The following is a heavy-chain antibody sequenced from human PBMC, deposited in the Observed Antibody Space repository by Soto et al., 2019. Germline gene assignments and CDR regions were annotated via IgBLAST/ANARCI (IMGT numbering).Heavy chain of an antibody. CDR3: AKGPTIFGVVISYEYYYGMDV. Sequence: VGSLRLSCVASGLTLSIYYMSWVRQAPGKGLEWVSNISNSAGTTYYADSVKGRFTISRDNSKNTLYLQMNSLRAEDTAVYYCAKGPTIFGVVISYEYYYGMDVWGQGTTVTVSS. V-gene: IGHV3-23*01. D-gene: IGHD3-3*01. CDR1: GLTLSIYY. CDR2: ISNSAGTT. J-gene: IGHJ6*02.